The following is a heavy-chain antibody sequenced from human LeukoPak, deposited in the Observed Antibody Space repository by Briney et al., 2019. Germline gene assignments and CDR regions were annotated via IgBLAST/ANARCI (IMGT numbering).Heavy chain of an antibody. CDR2: ISAYNGNT. CDR1: GYTFTSYG. Sequence: GASVKVSCKASGYTFTSYGISWVRQAPGQELEWMGWISAYNGNTNYAQKLQGRVTMTTDTSTSTAYMELRSLRSDDTAVYYCARTPRLEPLFYYFDYWGQGTLVTVSS. V-gene: IGHV1-18*01. J-gene: IGHJ4*02. D-gene: IGHD1-1*01. CDR3: ARTPRLEPLFYYFDY.